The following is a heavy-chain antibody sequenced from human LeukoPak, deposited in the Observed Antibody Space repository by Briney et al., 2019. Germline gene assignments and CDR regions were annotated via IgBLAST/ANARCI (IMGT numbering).Heavy chain of an antibody. D-gene: IGHD3-10*01. CDR3: ARHQGYYGSGSYYYFDY. Sequence: PSETLSLTCTVSGGSISSSSYYWGWIRQPPGKGLEWIGSIYYSGSTYYNPSLKSRVTISVDTSKNQFPLKLSSVTAADTAVYYCARHQGYYGSGSYYYFDYWGQGTLVTVSS. J-gene: IGHJ4*02. CDR2: IYYSGST. CDR1: GGSISSSSYY. V-gene: IGHV4-39*01.